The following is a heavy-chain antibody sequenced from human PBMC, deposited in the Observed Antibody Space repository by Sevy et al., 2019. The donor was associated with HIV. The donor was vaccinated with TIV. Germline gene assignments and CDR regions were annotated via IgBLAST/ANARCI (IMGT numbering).Heavy chain of an antibody. V-gene: IGHV1-69*01. CDR3: ARGGRLLLLNWFDP. CDR1: GGTFSSYA. Sequence: ASVKVSCKASGGTFSSYAISWVRQAPGQGLEWMGGIIPIFGTANYAQKFQGSVTITADESTSTAYMELSSLRSEDTAVYYCARGGRLLLLNWFDPWGQGTLVTVSS. D-gene: IGHD2-15*01. CDR2: IIPIFGTA. J-gene: IGHJ5*02.